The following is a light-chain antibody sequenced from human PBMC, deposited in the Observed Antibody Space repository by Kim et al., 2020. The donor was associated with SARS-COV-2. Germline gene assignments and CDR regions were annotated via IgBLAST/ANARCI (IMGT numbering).Light chain of an antibody. J-gene: IGLJ2*01. CDR2: DVT. CDR3: LSYTATRTLV. V-gene: IGLV2-14*03. CDR1: SSDVGAYDY. Sequence: GKAITLSCTGTSSDVGAYDYVSWFQQHPGKAPKLLIYDVTSRPSGISNRFSGSKSGNTASLTISGLQAEDEANYYCLSYTATRTLVFGGGTQLTVL.